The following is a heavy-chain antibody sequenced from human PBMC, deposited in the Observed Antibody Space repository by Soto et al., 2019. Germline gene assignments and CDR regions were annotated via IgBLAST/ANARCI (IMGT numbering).Heavy chain of an antibody. CDR1: GGSISSYY. Sequence: PSETLSLTCTVSGGSISSYYWTWIRQPPGKGLEWIGYIYYSGSTNYTPSLMSRVTISVDTSKNQFSLKLGSVTAADTAVYYCARHNGPLYVGYYYDMDVWGQGTTVTVSS. J-gene: IGHJ6*02. CDR3: ARHNGPLYVGYYYDMDV. D-gene: IGHD3-16*01. V-gene: IGHV4-59*01. CDR2: IYYSGST.